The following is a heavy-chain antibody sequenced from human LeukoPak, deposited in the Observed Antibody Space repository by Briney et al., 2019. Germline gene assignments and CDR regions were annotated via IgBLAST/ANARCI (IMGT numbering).Heavy chain of an antibody. D-gene: IGHD5-18*01. CDR2: ISGSSSYI. CDR3: ARDGYSYGLSQLDV. V-gene: IGHV3-21*01. CDR1: GFTFSSYS. J-gene: IGHJ6*02. Sequence: GGSLRLSCAASGFTFSSYSMNWVRQAPGKGLEWVSSISGSSSYIYYADSVKGRFTISRDNAKNSLYLQMNSLRAEDTAVYYCARDGYSYGLSQLDVWGQGTTVTVSS.